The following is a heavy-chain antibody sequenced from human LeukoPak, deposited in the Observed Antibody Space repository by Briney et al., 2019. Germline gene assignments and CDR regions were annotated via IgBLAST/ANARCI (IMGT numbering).Heavy chain of an antibody. J-gene: IGHJ4*02. V-gene: IGHV3-30*18. CDR3: AKDRGLYCGGDCPALF. CDR2: ISYDGSNK. D-gene: IGHD2-21*02. Sequence: GGSLRLSCAASGFTFSSYGMHWGRQAPGKGLEWVAVISYDGSNKYYADSVKGRFTISRDNSKNTLYLQMNSLRAEDTAVYYCAKDRGLYCGGDCPALFWGQGTLVTVSS. CDR1: GFTFSSYG.